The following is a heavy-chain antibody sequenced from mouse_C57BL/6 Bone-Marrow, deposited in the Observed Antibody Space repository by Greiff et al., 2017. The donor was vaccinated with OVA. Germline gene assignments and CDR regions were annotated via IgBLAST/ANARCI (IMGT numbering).Heavy chain of an antibody. Sequence: GGGLVQPKGSLKLSCAASGFSFNTYAMNRVRQAPGKGLEWVARIRSKSNNYATYYADSVKDRFTISRDDSESMLYLQMNNLKTEDTAMYCCVSTSFAYWGQGTLVTVSA. CDR2: IRSKSNNYAT. CDR1: GFSFNTYA. CDR3: VSTSFAY. V-gene: IGHV10-1*01. J-gene: IGHJ3*01.